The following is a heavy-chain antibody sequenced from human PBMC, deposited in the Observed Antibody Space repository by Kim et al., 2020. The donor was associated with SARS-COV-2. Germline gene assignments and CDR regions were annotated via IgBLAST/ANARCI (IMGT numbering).Heavy chain of an antibody. J-gene: IGHJ6*02. Sequence: ASVKVSCKVSGYTLTELSMHWVRQAPGKGLEWMGGFDPEDGETIYAQKFQGRVTMTEDTSTDTAYMELSSLRSEDTAVYYCATIPPQDLGATTQIYYYYGMDVWGQGTTVTVSS. CDR3: ATIPPQDLGATTQIYYYYGMDV. CDR1: GYTLTELS. V-gene: IGHV1-24*01. D-gene: IGHD1-26*01. CDR2: FDPEDGET.